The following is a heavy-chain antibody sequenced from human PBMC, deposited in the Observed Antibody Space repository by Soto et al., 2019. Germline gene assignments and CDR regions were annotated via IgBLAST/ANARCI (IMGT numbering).Heavy chain of an antibody. V-gene: IGHV3-30*03. Sequence: GGSLRLSCAASGFTFRTHGIHWVRQPPGKGLEWVALISYDGSNKYYGGSVKGRFTISRDNSKNTLYLQMNSLRPEDTAVYYCAQYTSGALFENWGQGTLVTVSS. CDR3: AQYTSGALFEN. J-gene: IGHJ4*02. D-gene: IGHD6-19*01. CDR2: ISYDGSNK. CDR1: GFTFRTHG.